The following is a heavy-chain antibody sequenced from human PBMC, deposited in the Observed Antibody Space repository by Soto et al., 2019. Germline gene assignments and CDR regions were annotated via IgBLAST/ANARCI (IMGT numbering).Heavy chain of an antibody. CDR1: GYSISSGYY. J-gene: IGHJ5*02. CDR3: ARVITIFGVVIISWFDP. Sequence: SEILSLTCAVSGYSISSGYYWGWIRQPPGKGLEWIGSIYHSGSTYYNPSLKSRVTISVDTSKNQFSLKLSSVTAADTAVYYCARVITIFGVVIISWFDPWGQGTLVTVSS. CDR2: IYHSGST. D-gene: IGHD3-3*01. V-gene: IGHV4-38-2*01.